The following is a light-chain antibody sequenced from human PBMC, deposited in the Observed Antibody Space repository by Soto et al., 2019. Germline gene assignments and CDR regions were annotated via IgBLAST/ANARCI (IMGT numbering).Light chain of an antibody. CDR1: QSISDT. J-gene: IGKJ1*01. CDR2: SAS. Sequence: EIVMTQSPATLSVSPGGRATLSCRASQSISDTLAWYQQKPGQAPRLLIYSASRGATGFPARFSGSGSGTDFIFTITSRQLEDFEFNYVRQYNTWPWTSGQGTKVKSN. CDR3: RQYNTWPWT. V-gene: IGKV3-15*01.